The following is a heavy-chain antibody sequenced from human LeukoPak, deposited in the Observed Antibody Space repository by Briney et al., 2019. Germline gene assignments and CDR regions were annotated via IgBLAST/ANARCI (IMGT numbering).Heavy chain of an antibody. D-gene: IGHD3-16*01. Sequence: TGGSLRLSCAASGFTFSSFEMNWVRQAPGKGLEWVSYISSSGSTICYADSVKGRFTISRDSSKSSLYLQMNSLRIEDTAFYYCAKDNPHRFGMDVWGQGTTVTVSS. CDR2: ISSSGSTI. CDR3: AKDNPHRFGMDV. J-gene: IGHJ6*02. CDR1: GFTFSSFE. V-gene: IGHV3-48*03.